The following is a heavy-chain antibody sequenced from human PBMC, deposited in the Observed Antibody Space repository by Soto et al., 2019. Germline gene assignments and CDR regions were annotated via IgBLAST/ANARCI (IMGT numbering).Heavy chain of an antibody. D-gene: IGHD2-2*01. CDR1: GYTFTSYG. V-gene: IGHV1-18*01. Sequence: ASVKVSCKASGYTFTSYGISWVRQAPGQGLEWMGWISAYNGNTNYAQKLQGRVTMTTDTSTSTAYMELRSLRSDDTAVYYCARELYVVVPAAIFPIYYWGQGTLVPVAS. J-gene: IGHJ4*02. CDR3: ARELYVVVPAAIFPIYY. CDR2: ISAYNGNT.